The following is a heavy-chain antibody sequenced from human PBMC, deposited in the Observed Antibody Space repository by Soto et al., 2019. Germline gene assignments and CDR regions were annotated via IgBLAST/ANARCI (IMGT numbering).Heavy chain of an antibody. J-gene: IGHJ4*02. V-gene: IGHV3-9*01. CDR3: AKGGYSYGVQIPHNSDYFDY. Sequence: SLRLSCAASGFTFDDYAMHWVRQAPGKGLEWVSGISWNSGSIGYADSVKGRFTISRDNAKNSLYLQMNSLRAEDTALYYCAKGGYSYGVQIPHNSDYFDYWGQGTLVTVSS. CDR2: ISWNSGSI. D-gene: IGHD5-18*01. CDR1: GFTFDDYA.